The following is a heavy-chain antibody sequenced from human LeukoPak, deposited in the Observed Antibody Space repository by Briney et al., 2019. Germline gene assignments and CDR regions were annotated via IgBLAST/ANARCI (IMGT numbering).Heavy chain of an antibody. D-gene: IGHD2-2*01. J-gene: IGHJ4*02. CDR3: ARDTRWGGEDFDY. V-gene: IGHV3-7*04. CDR1: GFTFSSYW. Sequence: GGSLRLSCAAFGFTFSSYWMSWVRPAPGQGLEWVANIKQDGSEKYYVDSVKGRFTISRDNAKNSLYLQMNSLRAEDTAVYYCARDTRWGGEDFDYWGQGTLLTVSS. CDR2: IKQDGSEK.